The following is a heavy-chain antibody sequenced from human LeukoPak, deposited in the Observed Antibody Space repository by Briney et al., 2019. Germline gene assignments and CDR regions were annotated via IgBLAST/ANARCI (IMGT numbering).Heavy chain of an antibody. CDR3: ARDSGELKGIDY. D-gene: IGHD1-26*01. CDR2: ISSSSSYI. CDR1: GFTFSSYS. J-gene: IGHJ4*02. Sequence: GGSLRLSCAASGFTFSSYSMNWVRQAPGKGLEWVSSISSSSSYIYYADSVKGRFTMSRDNAKNSLYLQMNSLRAEDTAVYYCARDSGELKGIDYWGQGTLVTVSS. V-gene: IGHV3-21*01.